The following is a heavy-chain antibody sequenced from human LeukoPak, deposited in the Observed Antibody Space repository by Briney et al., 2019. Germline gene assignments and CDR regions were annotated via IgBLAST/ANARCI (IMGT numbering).Heavy chain of an antibody. V-gene: IGHV3-23*01. D-gene: IGHD2-8*01. Sequence: GGSLRLSCAASGFTFSRYSMSWVRQAPGKGLERVSGISDSGGRICYADSVKGRFTISRDNSKNTLYLQMNSLRAEDTAVYYCAREYCTNGVCYDYWGQGTLVTVSS. CDR1: GFTFSRYS. J-gene: IGHJ4*02. CDR2: ISDSGGRI. CDR3: AREYCTNGVCYDY.